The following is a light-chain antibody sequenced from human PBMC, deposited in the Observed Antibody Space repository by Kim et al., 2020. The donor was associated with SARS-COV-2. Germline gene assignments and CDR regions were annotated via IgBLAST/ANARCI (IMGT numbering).Light chain of an antibody. J-gene: IGKJ1*01. Sequence: YVSAGERATLSGKASQSVTTNVAWYQQKPGQATGLLISGASTRATGIQARVSGSGSGSEFTLTISSLQSEDCAVYYCQQYYNWWTFGQGTKVDIK. CDR1: QSVTTN. CDR3: QQYYNWWT. V-gene: IGKV3-15*01. CDR2: GAS.